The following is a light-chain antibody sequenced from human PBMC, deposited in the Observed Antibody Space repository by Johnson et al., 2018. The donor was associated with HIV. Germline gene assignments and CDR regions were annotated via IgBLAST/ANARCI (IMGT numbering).Light chain of an antibody. Sequence: QSVLTQPPSVSAAPGQKVTISCSGSSSNIGNNYVSWYQQLPGTAPKLLIYDNNKRPSGISDRFSGSKSGTSATLGITGLQTGDEADYYCGTVDSSLRSGFFGTGTKGTVL. CDR3: GTVDSSLRSGF. J-gene: IGLJ1*01. V-gene: IGLV1-51*01. CDR2: DNN. CDR1: SSNIGNNY.